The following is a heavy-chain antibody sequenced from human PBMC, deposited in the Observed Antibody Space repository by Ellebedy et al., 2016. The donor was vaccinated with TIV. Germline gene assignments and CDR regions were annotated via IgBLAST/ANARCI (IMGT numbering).Heavy chain of an antibody. D-gene: IGHD3-22*01. CDR2: INSDGSST. CDR1: GFTFSSYW. J-gene: IGHJ6*02. Sequence: PGGSLRLSCAASGFTFSSYWMHWVRQAPGKGLVWVSRINSDGSSTSYADSVKGRFTISRDNAKNTLYLQMNSLRDEDTAVYYCARDRVVVDGVSYYYGLDVWGQGTTVTVSS. CDR3: ARDRVVVDGVSYYYGLDV. V-gene: IGHV3-74*01.